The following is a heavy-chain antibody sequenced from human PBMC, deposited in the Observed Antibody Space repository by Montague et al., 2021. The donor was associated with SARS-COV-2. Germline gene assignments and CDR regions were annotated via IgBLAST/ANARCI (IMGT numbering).Heavy chain of an antibody. J-gene: IGHJ6*02. D-gene: IGHD1-14*01. CDR2: INHSGST. V-gene: IGHV4-34*01. CDR3: AGGRTVTTLWLRVRVGMGY. Sequence: SETLSLTCAVYGGSFSGYYWSWIRQPPGKGLEWIGEINHSGSTNYNPSLKSRVTISVDTSKNQFSLKLSSVTAADTAVYYCAGGRTVTTLWLRVRVGMGYWGQGTTVTVSS. CDR1: GGSFSGYY.